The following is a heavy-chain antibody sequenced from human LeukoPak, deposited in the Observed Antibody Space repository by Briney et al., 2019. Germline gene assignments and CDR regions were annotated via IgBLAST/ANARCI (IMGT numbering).Heavy chain of an antibody. Sequence: TGGSLRLSCAASGFTLSGYTMNWVRQAPGKGLDWVSSISSSSNYIYYADSVKGRFTISRDNAKNSLYLQMNNLRAEDTAVYYCARETYYYDSSGYYDYWGQGTLVTVSS. J-gene: IGHJ4*02. V-gene: IGHV3-21*01. D-gene: IGHD3-22*01. CDR3: ARETYYYDSSGYYDY. CDR1: GFTLSGYT. CDR2: ISSSSNYI.